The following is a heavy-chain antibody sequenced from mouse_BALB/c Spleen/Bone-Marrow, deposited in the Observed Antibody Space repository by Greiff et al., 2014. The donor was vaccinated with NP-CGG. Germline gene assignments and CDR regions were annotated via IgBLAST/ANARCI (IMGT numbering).Heavy chain of an antibody. CDR2: IDPYDSGA. J-gene: IGHJ1*01. CDR3: ARSGSNFGRFFDV. V-gene: IGHV1-74*01. Sequence: QVQLKESGAELVRPGASVNLSCKASGYTFTSYWMNWVMQRPEQGLEWIGRIDPYDSGAHYNQKFKDKAILTVDKSSSTAYMQLISLTSEDSAVYYCARSGSNFGRFFDVWGAGSTVTVSS. D-gene: IGHD2-5*01. CDR1: GYTFTSYW.